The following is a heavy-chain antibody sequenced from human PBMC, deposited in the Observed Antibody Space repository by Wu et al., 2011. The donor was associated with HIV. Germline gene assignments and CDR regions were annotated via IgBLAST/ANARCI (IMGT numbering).Heavy chain of an antibody. CDR1: GFTLSSLT. Sequence: QVQLVESGEAWSSLGSLRISCAASGFTLSSLTCTGSARLQARGWSGWHLYDLMEVKYYADSVKGRFTTSRDNSKNTLYLQMNSLRAEDTAVYYCAKDFLQWPYTWFDPWGQGTLVTVSS. CDR2: YDLMEVK. V-gene: IGHV3-30*02. D-gene: IGHD6-19*01. J-gene: IGHJ5*02. CDR3: AKDFLQWPYTWFDP.